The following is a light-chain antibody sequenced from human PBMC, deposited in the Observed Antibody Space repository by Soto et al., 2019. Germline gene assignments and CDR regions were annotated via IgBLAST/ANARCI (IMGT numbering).Light chain of an antibody. Sequence: SALTQPASGSESPGQSIIISCTVTSSDVGGSNFVSWYQQHPGKPPKLIIYDVANRPSGVSNRFSGSKSGSTASLIISRLQTEDEADYYCVSYTSSTTSVFGTGTKVTVL. CDR2: DVA. CDR1: SSDVGGSNF. J-gene: IGLJ1*01. V-gene: IGLV2-14*03. CDR3: VSYTSSTTSV.